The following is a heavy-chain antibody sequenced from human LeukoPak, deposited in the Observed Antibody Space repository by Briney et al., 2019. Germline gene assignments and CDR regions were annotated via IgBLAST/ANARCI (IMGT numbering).Heavy chain of an antibody. CDR1: GGSFSGYY. CDR2: INHSGST. D-gene: IGHD3-22*01. J-gene: IGHJ5*02. V-gene: IGHV4-34*01. Sequence: SETLSLTCAVYGGSFSGYYWSWIRQPPGKGLEWIGEINHSGSTNYNPSLKSRVTISVETSKNQFSLKLSSVTAADTAVYYCARGTNYDSSGYYPSWGQGTLVTVSS. CDR3: ARGTNYDSSGYYPS.